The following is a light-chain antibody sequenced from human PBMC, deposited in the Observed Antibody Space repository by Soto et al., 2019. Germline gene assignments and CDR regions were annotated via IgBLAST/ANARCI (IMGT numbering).Light chain of an antibody. CDR1: QSISSY. V-gene: IGKV1-39*01. CDR3: HQRHSTSIT. J-gene: IGKJ5*01. CDR2: DAS. Sequence: DIQMTQSPSSLSASVGDRVTITCRASQSISSYLNWYQQKPGKAPKLLIYDASSLHRGVPSRFRGSGSGTELTLTISSLQPEDGATYYCHQRHSTSITFGQGTRLEIK.